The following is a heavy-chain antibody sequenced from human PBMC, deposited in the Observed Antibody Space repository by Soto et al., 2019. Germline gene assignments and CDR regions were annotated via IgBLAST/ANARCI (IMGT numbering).Heavy chain of an antibody. Sequence: GASVKVSCKASGYTFTDYFMNWMRQAPGQRLEWMGWINAGNGNTNYAQKFQGWVTMTRDTSISTAYMELSRLRSDDTAVYYCARGSSYYDYVWGSYRYKAPFDYWGQGTLVTVSS. V-gene: IGHV1-2*04. D-gene: IGHD3-16*02. CDR3: ARGSSYYDYVWGSYRYKAPFDY. CDR1: GYTFTDYF. CDR2: INAGNGNT. J-gene: IGHJ4*02.